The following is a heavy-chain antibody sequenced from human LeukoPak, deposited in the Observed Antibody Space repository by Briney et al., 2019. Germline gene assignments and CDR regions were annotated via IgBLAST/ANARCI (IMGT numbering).Heavy chain of an antibody. CDR1: GFTFSSYE. Sequence: GGSLRLSCAASGFTFSSYEMNWARQAPGKGLEWVSSISSSSSYIYYADSVKGRFTISRDNAKNSLYLQMNSLRAEDTAVYYCARARSSTPSDAFDIWGQGTMVTVSS. J-gene: IGHJ3*02. CDR2: ISSSSSYI. V-gene: IGHV3-21*01. D-gene: IGHD2-2*01. CDR3: ARARSSTPSDAFDI.